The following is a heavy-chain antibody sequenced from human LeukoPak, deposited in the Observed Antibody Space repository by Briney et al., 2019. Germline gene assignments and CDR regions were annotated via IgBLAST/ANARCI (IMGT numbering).Heavy chain of an antibody. CDR3: ARDRVVASTFYYGMDV. J-gene: IGHJ6*02. CDR2: IYYSGST. V-gene: IGHV4-30-4*01. CDR1: GGSINRGDYY. D-gene: IGHD2-15*01. Sequence: SETLSLTCTVSGGSINRGDYYWTWIRQSPEKGLEWIGYIYYSGSTHYNPSLKSRLIISIDTSKNQFSLKLTSVTAADTAVYYCARDRVVASTFYYGMDVWGQGTTVTVSS.